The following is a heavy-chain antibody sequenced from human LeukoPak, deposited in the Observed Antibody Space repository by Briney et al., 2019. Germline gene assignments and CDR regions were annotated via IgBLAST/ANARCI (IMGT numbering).Heavy chain of an antibody. D-gene: IGHD1-26*01. CDR1: GFTFSSYS. J-gene: IGHJ4*02. V-gene: IGHV3-48*01. CDR3: IWELSHYGYYFDY. CDR2: ISSSSSTI. Sequence: GGSLRLSCAASGFTFSSYSMNWVRQAPGKGLEWVSYISSSSSTIYYADSVKGRFTISRDNAKNSLYLQMNSLRAEDTAVYYRIWELSHYGYYFDYWGQGTLVTVSS.